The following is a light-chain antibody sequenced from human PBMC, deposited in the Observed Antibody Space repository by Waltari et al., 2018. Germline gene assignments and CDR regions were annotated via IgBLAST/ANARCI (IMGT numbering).Light chain of an antibody. CDR2: DAS. V-gene: IGKV3-15*01. J-gene: IGKJ1*01. CDR3: QQYNQWPRT. CDR1: QSVSSK. Sequence: EIVMTQSPATLSVSPGESATLSCRASQSVSSKLPWDQQIPGQAPRLLIYDASTRATAIPARFTAGGSGTEFTLSISSLQSEDFAVYYCQQYNQWPRTFGQGTKVEIK.